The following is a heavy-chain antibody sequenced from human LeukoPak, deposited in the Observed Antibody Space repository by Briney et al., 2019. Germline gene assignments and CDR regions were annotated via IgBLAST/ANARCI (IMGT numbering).Heavy chain of an antibody. J-gene: IGHJ3*02. CDR3: ARISPSNAFDI. V-gene: IGHV3-48*04. Sequence: GGSLRLSCAASGFTFSSYSMNWVRQAPGKGLEWVSYISSSSSTIYYADSVKGRFTISRDNAKNSLYLQMNSLRAEDTAVYHCARISPSNAFDIWGQGTMVTVSP. D-gene: IGHD5/OR15-5a*01. CDR1: GFTFSSYS. CDR2: ISSSSSTI.